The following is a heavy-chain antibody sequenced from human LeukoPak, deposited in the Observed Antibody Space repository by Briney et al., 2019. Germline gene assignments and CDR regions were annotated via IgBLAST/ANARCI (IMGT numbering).Heavy chain of an antibody. D-gene: IGHD5-18*01. CDR1: GFTVSRHY. J-gene: IGHJ4*02. CDR3: VRRRGYSYDY. V-gene: IGHV3-53*05. Sequence: GGSLRLSCAASGFTVSRHYMSWVRQAPGKGLEWVSVIFSDDSTSYADSVKGRFTISRDNSKNTLYLQMGSLRAEDMAVYYCVRRRGYSYDYWGQGTLVSVSS. CDR2: IFSDDST.